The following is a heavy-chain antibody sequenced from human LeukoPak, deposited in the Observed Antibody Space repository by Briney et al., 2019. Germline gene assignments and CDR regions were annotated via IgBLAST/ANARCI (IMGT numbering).Heavy chain of an antibody. CDR3: ARGPPKEYYYYYGMDV. J-gene: IGHJ6*02. CDR1: GFTVSSNY. V-gene: IGHV3-53*01. Sequence: GGSLRLSCAASGFTVSSNYMSWVRQAPGKGLEWVSVIYSGGSTYYADSVKGRFTISRDNSKNTLYLQMSSLRAEDTAVYYCARGPPKEYYYYYGMDVWGQGTTVTVSS. CDR2: IYSGGST.